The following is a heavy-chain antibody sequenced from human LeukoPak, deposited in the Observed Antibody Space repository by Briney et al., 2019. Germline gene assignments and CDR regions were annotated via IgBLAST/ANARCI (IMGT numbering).Heavy chain of an antibody. J-gene: IGHJ4*02. D-gene: IGHD3-10*01. CDR1: GFIFSSYG. CDR3: AKVGGSGSYQNTPFDF. Sequence: GGSLRLSCAASGFIFSSYGMHWVRQAPGKGLEWVAVISYDGSNKYYADSVKGRFTISRDNSKNTLYLQMNSLRAEDTAVYYCAKVGGSGSYQNTPFDFWGQGTLVTVSS. V-gene: IGHV3-30*18. CDR2: ISYDGSNK.